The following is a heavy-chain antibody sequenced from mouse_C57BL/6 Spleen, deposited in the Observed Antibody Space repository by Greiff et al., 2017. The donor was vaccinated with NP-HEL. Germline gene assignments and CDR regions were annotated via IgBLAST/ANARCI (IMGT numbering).Heavy chain of an antibody. D-gene: IGHD1-1*01. CDR1: GYAFSSSW. CDR3: ARVLLKAYYFDY. CDR2: IYPGDGDT. V-gene: IGHV1-82*01. J-gene: IGHJ2*01. Sequence: VQVVESGPELVKPGASVKISCKASGYAFSSSWMNWVKQRPGKGLEWIGRIYPGDGDTNYNGKVKGKATLTADKSSSTAYMQLSSLTSEDSAVYFCARVLLKAYYFDYWGQGTTLTVSS.